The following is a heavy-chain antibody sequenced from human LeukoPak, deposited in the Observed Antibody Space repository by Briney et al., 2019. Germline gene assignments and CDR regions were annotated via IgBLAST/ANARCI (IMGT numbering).Heavy chain of an antibody. CDR2: INAGNGNT. CDR3: ARCLVGSKSDY. CDR1: GYTFTSYA. D-gene: IGHD1-26*01. Sequence: ASVKVSCKASGYTFTSYAMHWVRQAPGQRLEWMGWINAGNGNTKYSQKFQGRVTMTTDTSTSTAYMELRSLRSDDTAVYYCARCLVGSKSDYWGQGTLVTVSS. J-gene: IGHJ4*02. V-gene: IGHV1-3*01.